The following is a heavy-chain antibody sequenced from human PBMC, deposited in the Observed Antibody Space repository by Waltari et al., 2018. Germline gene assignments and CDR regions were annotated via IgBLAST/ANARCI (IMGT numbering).Heavy chain of an antibody. Sequence: QVQLQQWGAGLLKPSETLSLTCAVDGGSFRGYYWSWLRQPPGKGLEWIGEINHSGSTNYNPSLKSRVTISVDTSKNQFSLKLSSVTAADTAVYYCASALVVPAAITQKTFDYWGQGTLVTVSS. CDR1: GGSFRGYY. CDR3: ASALVVPAAITQKTFDY. J-gene: IGHJ4*02. CDR2: INHSGST. V-gene: IGHV4-34*01. D-gene: IGHD2-2*02.